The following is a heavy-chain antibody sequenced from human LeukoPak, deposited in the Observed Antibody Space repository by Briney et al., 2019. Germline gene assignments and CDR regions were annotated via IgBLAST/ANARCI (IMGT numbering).Heavy chain of an antibody. CDR1: GFTFSSYS. V-gene: IGHV3-21*01. CDR2: ISSSSSYI. Sequence: GGSLRLSCAASGFTFSSYSMNWVRQAPGEGLEWVSSISSSSSYIYYADSVKGRFTISRDNAKNSLYLQMNSLRAEDTAVYYCASDRLARSFDYWGQGTLVTVSS. D-gene: IGHD6-19*01. CDR3: ASDRLARSFDY. J-gene: IGHJ4*02.